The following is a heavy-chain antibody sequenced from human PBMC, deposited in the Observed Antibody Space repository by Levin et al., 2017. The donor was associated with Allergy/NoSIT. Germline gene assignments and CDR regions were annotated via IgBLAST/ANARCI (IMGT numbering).Heavy chain of an antibody. J-gene: IGHJ4*02. D-gene: IGHD4-11*01. CDR3: AREFSNYVGV. CDR2: IYYSGST. CDR1: GGSISSGGYY. Sequence: LRLSCTVSGGSISSGGYYWSWIRQHPGKDLEWIGYIYYSGSTYYNPSLKSRVTISVDTSKNQFSLKLSSVTPADTAVYYCAREFSNYVGVWGQGTLVTVSS. V-gene: IGHV4-31*03.